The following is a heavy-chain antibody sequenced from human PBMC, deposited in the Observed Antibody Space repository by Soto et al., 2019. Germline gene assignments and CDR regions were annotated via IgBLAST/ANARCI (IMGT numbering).Heavy chain of an antibody. CDR1: GFTFRTFT. CDR2: IIGGDGDK. V-gene: IGHV3-23*01. CDR3: ANDRDDNGIWTFDS. J-gene: IGHJ5*01. Sequence: EVQLLEHGGQLVQPGESLRLSCAASGFTFRTFTMNWVRQAPGKVLEWVSGIIGGDGDKFYSDSVKGRFTISRDNSKNMLFQQMSSLRVDDTAVYYCANDRDDNGIWTFDSWGQGTLDNVSS. D-gene: IGHD3-9*01.